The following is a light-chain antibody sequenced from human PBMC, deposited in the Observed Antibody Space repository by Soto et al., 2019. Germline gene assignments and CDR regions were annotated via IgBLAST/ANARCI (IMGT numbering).Light chain of an antibody. CDR2: AAS. V-gene: IGKV1-5*01. J-gene: IGKJ1*01. CDR1: QTIRTY. CDR3: QQYNSYSRT. Sequence: DIQMTQSPSPLSASVGDRVTITCRASQTIRTYLNWYQQKPGKAPKLLIYAASSLQSGVPSRFSGSGSGTEFTLTISSLQPDDFATYYCQQYNSYSRTFGQGTKVDIK.